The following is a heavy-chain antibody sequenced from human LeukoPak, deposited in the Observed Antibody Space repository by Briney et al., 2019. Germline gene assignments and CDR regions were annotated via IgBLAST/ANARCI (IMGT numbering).Heavy chain of an antibody. CDR1: GFTVSNNF. CDR2: IYNNDLA. D-gene: IGHD6-19*01. Sequence: GGSLRLSCAASGFTVSNNFMSWVRQAPGKGLEWVSIIYNNDLAYYADSVQGRLNISRDSSKNTLYLQMDSLRAEDTAVYYCARAITNIAVGDYWGQGTLVTVSS. CDR3: ARAITNIAVGDY. J-gene: IGHJ4*02. V-gene: IGHV3-53*01.